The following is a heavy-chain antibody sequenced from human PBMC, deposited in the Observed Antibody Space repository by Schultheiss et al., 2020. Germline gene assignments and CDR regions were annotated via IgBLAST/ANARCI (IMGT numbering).Heavy chain of an antibody. J-gene: IGHJ4*02. CDR1: GGSISSYY. V-gene: IGHV4-59*01. Sequence: SETLSLTCTVSGGSISSYYWSWIRQPPGKGLEWIGYIYYSGSTNYNPSLKSRVTISVDTSKNQFSLKLSSVTAADTAVYYCARGVVVAVYYFDYWGQGTLVTVSS. D-gene: IGHD2-15*01. CDR3: ARGVVVAVYYFDY. CDR2: IYYSGST.